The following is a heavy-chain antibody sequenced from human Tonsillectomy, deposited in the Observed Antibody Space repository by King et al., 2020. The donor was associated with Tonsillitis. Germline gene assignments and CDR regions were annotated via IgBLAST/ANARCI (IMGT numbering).Heavy chain of an antibody. CDR1: GGTFSSYA. Sequence: VQLVESGAEVKKPGSSVKVSCKASGGTFSSYAISWVRQAPGQGLEWMGGIIPIFGTANYAQKFQGRVTITADESTSTAYMELSSLRSEDTAVYYCALQRYQLLYNYYYYYYMDVWGKGTTVTVSS. J-gene: IGHJ6*03. V-gene: IGHV1-69*01. CDR2: IIPIFGTA. D-gene: IGHD2-2*02. CDR3: ALQRYQLLYNYYYYYYMDV.